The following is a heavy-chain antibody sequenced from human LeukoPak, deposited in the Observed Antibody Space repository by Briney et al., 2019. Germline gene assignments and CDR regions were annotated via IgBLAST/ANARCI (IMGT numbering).Heavy chain of an antibody. D-gene: IGHD6-19*01. V-gene: IGHV3-23*01. CDR2: ISGSGGST. Sequence: PGGSLRLSCAASGFTFSSYAMSWVRQAPGKGLEWVSAISGSGGSTYYADSVKGRFTISRDNSKNTLYPQMNSLRAEDTAVYYCAKDQYSSGGLNDYWGQGTLVTVSS. CDR3: AKDQYSSGGLNDY. J-gene: IGHJ4*02. CDR1: GFTFSSYA.